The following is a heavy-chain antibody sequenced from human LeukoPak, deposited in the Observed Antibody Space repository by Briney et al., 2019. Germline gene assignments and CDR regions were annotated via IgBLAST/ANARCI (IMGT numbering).Heavy chain of an antibody. Sequence: SETLSLTCTVSGGSISSYYWSWIRQPPGKGLEWIGHIYNSGSTNYNPSLKSRVTISVDTSKNQFSLKLSSVTAADTALYYRARGGSGYFDYWGQGTLVTVSS. CDR1: GGSISSYY. D-gene: IGHD3-16*01. V-gene: IGHV4-59*01. J-gene: IGHJ4*02. CDR3: ARGGSGYFDY. CDR2: IYNSGST.